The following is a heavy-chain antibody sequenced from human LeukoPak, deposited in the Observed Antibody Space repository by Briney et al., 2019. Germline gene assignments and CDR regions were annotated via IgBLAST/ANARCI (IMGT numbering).Heavy chain of an antibody. CDR2: IYYSGST. CDR3: ARETGYSSSLLDY. Sequence: SETLSLTCTVSGGSISSHYWSWIRQPPGKGLEWIGYIYYSGSTNYNPSLKSRVTISVDTSKNQFSLKLSSVTAADTAVYYCARETGYSSSLLDYWDQGTLVTVSS. D-gene: IGHD6-13*01. J-gene: IGHJ4*02. V-gene: IGHV4-59*11. CDR1: GGSISSHY.